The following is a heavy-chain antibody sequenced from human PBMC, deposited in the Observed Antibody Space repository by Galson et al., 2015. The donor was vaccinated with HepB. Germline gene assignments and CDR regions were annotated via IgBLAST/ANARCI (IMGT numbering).Heavy chain of an antibody. J-gene: IGHJ4*02. V-gene: IGHV1-69*10. CDR3: ATVIWSGYFYPTDY. CDR2: FITVMDIP. D-gene: IGHD3-3*01. Sequence: SVKVSCKASGDTLSNYAITWVRQAPGQGLEWMGGFITVMDIPKYAQKFQGRITITADKDTNTAYMQLSALRFEDTAIYYCATVIWSGYFYPTDYWGQGTLVTVSS. CDR1: GDTLSNYA.